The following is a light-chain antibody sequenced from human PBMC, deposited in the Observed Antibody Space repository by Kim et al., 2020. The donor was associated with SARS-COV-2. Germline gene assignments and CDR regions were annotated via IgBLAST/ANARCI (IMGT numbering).Light chain of an antibody. CDR1: NIGSKN. J-gene: IGLJ3*02. V-gene: IGLV3-9*01. CDR3: QVWDSSTAV. CDR2: RDT. Sequence: SVALGQTARITCGGINIGSKNVLWYQQKPGQAPVLVIYRDTYRPSGIPERFSGSNSGNTATLTISRAQAGDEADYYCQVWDSSTAVFGGGTQLTVL.